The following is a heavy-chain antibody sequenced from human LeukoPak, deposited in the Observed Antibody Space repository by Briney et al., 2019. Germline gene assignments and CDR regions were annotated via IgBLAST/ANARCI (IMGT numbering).Heavy chain of an antibody. V-gene: IGHV1-69*05. J-gene: IGHJ4*02. CDR1: GGTFSSYA. CDR2: IIPIFGTA. CDR3: VRESRGILNYFDF. D-gene: IGHD3-22*01. Sequence: SVKVSCKASGGTFSSYAISWVRQAPGQGLEWMGGIIPIFGTANYAQKFQGRVTITTDESTSTAYMELSSLRSEDTAVYYCVRESRGILNYFDFWGQGTLVTVSS.